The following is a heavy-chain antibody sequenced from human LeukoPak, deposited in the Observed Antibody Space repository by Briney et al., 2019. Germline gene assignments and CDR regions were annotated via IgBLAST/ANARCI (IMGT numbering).Heavy chain of an antibody. CDR3: TSRGYGSGSYYNCGY. D-gene: IGHD3-10*01. Sequence: HPGGSLRLSCAASGFTFSGSAIHWVRQASGKGLEWDGRIRSKANSYATAYAASVKGRFTISRDDSKSTAYLQMNSLKTEDTAVYYCTSRGYGSGSYYNCGYWGQGTLVTVSS. V-gene: IGHV3-73*01. CDR2: IRSKANSYAT. CDR1: GFTFSGSA. J-gene: IGHJ4*02.